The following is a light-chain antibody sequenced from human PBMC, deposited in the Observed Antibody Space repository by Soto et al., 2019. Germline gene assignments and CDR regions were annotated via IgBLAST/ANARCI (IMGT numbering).Light chain of an antibody. CDR2: SVS. V-gene: IGLV2-14*01. J-gene: IGLJ1*01. CDR1: SSDIGTYDH. Sequence: QSVLTQPASVSGSPGQSITISCSGTSSDIGTYDHVAWFQQFPGKTPKLMIYSVSNRPSGVSYRFSGSKSGNTASLNISGLQAEGEADYYCISYTVSRSYVFGTGTKLTV. CDR3: ISYTVSRSYV.